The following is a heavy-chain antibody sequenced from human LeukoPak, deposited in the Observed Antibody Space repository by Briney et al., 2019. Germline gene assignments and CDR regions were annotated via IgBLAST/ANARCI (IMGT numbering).Heavy chain of an antibody. CDR1: GGSFSGYY. CDR2: INHSGST. J-gene: IGHJ4*02. Sequence: SETLSLTCAVYGGSFSGYYWRWIRQPPGKGLEWIGAINHSGSTNYNPSVKSRVTISVDTSKNQFSLKLSSVTAADTAVYYCARGRLGYCSGGSCPLGYFDYWGQGTLVTVSS. CDR3: ARGRLGYCSGGSCPLGYFDY. V-gene: IGHV4-34*01. D-gene: IGHD2-15*01.